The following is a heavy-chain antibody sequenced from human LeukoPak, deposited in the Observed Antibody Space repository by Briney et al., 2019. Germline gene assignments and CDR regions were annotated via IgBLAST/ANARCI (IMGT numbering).Heavy chain of an antibody. CDR2: IDPNGGSS. Sequence: ASVKVSCKASGYTFTNYYILWVRQAPGQGLEWMGIIDPNGGSSSSAQKFQGRVTMTSDTSTSTVYMELSSLRSEDTAVYYCAIHHPPASLYYDFWSGYYTGGSNWFDPWGQGTLVTVSS. D-gene: IGHD3-3*01. J-gene: IGHJ5*02. V-gene: IGHV1-46*01. CDR1: GYTFTNYY. CDR3: AIHHPPASLYYDFWSGYYTGGSNWFDP.